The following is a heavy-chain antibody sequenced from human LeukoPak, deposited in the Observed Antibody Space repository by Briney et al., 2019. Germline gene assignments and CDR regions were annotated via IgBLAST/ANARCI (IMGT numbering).Heavy chain of an antibody. CDR3: AKDGAGNIDY. CDR2: ISYDGSNK. V-gene: IGHV3-30*18. Sequence: GGSLRLSCATSGFTFTNYWMVWVRQAPGKGLEWVAVISYDGSNKYYADSVKGRFTISRDNSKNTLYLQMNSLRAEDTAVYYCAKDGAGNIDYWGQGTLVTVSS. D-gene: IGHD3-10*01. CDR1: GFTFTNYW. J-gene: IGHJ4*02.